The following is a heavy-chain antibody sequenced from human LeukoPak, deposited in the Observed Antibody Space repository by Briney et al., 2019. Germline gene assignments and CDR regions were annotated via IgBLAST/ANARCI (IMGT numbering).Heavy chain of an antibody. V-gene: IGHV3-74*01. J-gene: IGHJ3*02. CDR3: STGSGHAFDI. CDR2: INSDGSST. D-gene: IGHD3-10*01. CDR1: GFTFSSYW. Sequence: PGGSLRLSCAASGFTFSSYWMHWVRQVPGEGLVWVSRINSDGSSTSYADSVKGRFTISRDNAKNTLYVQMNSLRVEDTAVYYCSTGSGHAFDIWGRGTMVTVSS.